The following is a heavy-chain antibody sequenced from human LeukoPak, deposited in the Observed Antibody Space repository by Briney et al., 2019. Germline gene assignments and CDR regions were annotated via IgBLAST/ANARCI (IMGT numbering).Heavy chain of an antibody. J-gene: IGHJ3*02. CDR3: TRVRNSNNWWGAFAI. D-gene: IGHD1-1*01. CDR2: ISPQSGNK. CDR1: GYTFGTSS. V-gene: IGHV1-18*01. Sequence: ASVKVSCKAFGYTFGTSSITWVRQAPGQRLEWMGWISPQSGNKQYAQGVQGRVTMTTDTSRSTAYMELRSLTPDDTAVYYCTRVRNSNNWWGAFAIWGQGTMVTVSS.